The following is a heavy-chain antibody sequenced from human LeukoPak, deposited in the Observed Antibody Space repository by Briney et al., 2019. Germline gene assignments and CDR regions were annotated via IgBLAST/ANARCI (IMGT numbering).Heavy chain of an antibody. D-gene: IGHD6-6*01. V-gene: IGHV1-18*04. J-gene: IGHJ5*02. CDR2: ISAYNGNT. CDR3: AREDSSGIAARRRWFDP. Sequence: ASVKVSCKASGYTFTGYYIHWVRQAPGQGLEWMGWISAYNGNTNYAQKLQGRVTMTTDTSTSTAYMELRSLRSDDTAVYYCAREDSSGIAARRRWFDPWGQGTLVTVSS. CDR1: GYTFTGYY.